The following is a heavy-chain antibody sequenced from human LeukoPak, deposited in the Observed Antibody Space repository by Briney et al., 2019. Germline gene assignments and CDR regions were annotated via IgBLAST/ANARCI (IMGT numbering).Heavy chain of an antibody. V-gene: IGHV1-2*02. D-gene: IGHD6-6*01. CDR3: ASSQRSYSSSSGY. J-gene: IGHJ4*02. Sequence: ASVKVSCKASGYTFTGYYMHWVRQAPGQGLEWMGWINPNSGGTNYAQKFKGRVTMTRDTSISTAYMELSRLRSDDTAVYYCASSQRSYSSSSGYWGQGTLVTVSS. CDR2: INPNSGGT. CDR1: GYTFTGYY.